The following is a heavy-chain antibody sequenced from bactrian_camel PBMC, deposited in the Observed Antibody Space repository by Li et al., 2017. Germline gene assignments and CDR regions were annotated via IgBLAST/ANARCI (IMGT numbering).Heavy chain of an antibody. CDR3: ATYETAIQAVGWRTGYNLRVRD. CDR2: IKSSGAV. Sequence: VQLVESGGGSVQAGGSLRLSCSASGVSLDVSDMGWYRQIPGSKCEFVSRIKSSGAVYYAESVKGRFTISQDSAKNTVYLQMNSLKPEDTGVYYCATYETAIQAVGWRTGYNLRVRDGGQGTQVTVS. J-gene: IGHJ4*01. V-gene: IGHV3S60*01. CDR1: GVSLDVSD. D-gene: IGHD1*01.